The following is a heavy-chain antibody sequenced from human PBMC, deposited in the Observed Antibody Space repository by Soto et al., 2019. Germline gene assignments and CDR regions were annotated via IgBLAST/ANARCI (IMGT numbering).Heavy chain of an antibody. J-gene: IGHJ5*02. CDR3: ARGGGRVATPWFDP. D-gene: IGHD5-12*01. CDR1: GFTFSSYD. V-gene: IGHV3-13*04. Sequence: EVQLVESGGGLVQPGGSLRLSCAASGFTFSSYDMHWVRQATGKGLEWVSAIGTAGDTYYPGSVKGRFTISRKNAKNSLYLQMNSLRAGDTAVYYCARGGGRVATPWFDPWGQGTLVTVSS. CDR2: IGTAGDT.